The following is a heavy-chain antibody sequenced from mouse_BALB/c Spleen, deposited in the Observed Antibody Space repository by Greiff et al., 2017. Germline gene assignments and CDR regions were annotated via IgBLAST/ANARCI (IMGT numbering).Heavy chain of an antibody. CDR2: ISDGGSYT. D-gene: IGHD1-1*01. J-gene: IGHJ3*01. CDR3: ARDPLNYGSSFLFAY. Sequence: EVHLVESGGGLVKPGGSLKLSCAASGFTFSDYYMYWVRQTPEKRLEWVATISDGGSYTYYPDSVKGRFTISRDNAKNNLYLQMSSLKSEDTAMYYCARDPLNYGSSFLFAYWGQGTLVTVSA. CDR1: GFTFSDYY. V-gene: IGHV5-4*02.